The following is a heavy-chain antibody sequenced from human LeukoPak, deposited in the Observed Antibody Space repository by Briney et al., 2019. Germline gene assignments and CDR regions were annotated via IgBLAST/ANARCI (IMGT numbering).Heavy chain of an antibody. J-gene: IGHJ4*02. CDR3: ARDDHDVVVPAAPDY. D-gene: IGHD2-2*01. V-gene: IGHV3-30-3*01. CDR2: ISYDGSNK. CDR1: EITFSSYA. Sequence: PGRSLRLSCAASEITFSSYAMHWVRQAPGKGLEWVAVISYDGSNKYYADSVKGRFTISRDNSKNTLYLQMNSLRAEDTAVYYCARDDHDVVVPAAPDYWGQGTLVTVS.